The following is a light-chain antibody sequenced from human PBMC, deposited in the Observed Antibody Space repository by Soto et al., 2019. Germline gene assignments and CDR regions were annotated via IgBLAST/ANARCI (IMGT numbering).Light chain of an antibody. CDR3: QQSYSTPFT. CDR1: QSISSY. Sequence: DIQMTQSPSSLSASVGDRVTITCRASQSISSYLNWYQQKPGKAPKLLIYSASSFQGGVPSRCSGSGSGTDFTLTISSLQPEDFATYYCQQSYSTPFTFGPGTKVDIK. CDR2: SAS. V-gene: IGKV1-39*01. J-gene: IGKJ3*01.